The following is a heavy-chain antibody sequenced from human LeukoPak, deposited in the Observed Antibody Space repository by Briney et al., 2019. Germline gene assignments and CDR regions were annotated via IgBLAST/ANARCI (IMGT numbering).Heavy chain of an antibody. CDR3: ARDLGQYYDTSDNWFDP. V-gene: IGHV3-66*01. CDR2: IYSGGST. D-gene: IGHD3-22*01. Sequence: GGSLRLSCAASEFSVGSNYMTWVRQAPGKGLEWVSLIYSGGSTYYADSVKGRFTISRDNAKNTLNLQMNSLRAEDTAVYYCARDLGQYYDTSDNWFDPWGQGTLVTVSS. J-gene: IGHJ5*02. CDR1: EFSVGSNY.